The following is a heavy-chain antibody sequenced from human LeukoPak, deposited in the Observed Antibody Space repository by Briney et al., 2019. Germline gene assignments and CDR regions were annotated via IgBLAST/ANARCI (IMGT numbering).Heavy chain of an antibody. CDR3: ARDLGQYYDTSDNWFDP. V-gene: IGHV3-66*01. CDR2: IYSGGST. D-gene: IGHD3-22*01. Sequence: GGSLRLSCAASEFSVGSNYMTWVRQAPGKGLEWVSLIYSGGSTYYADSVKGRFTISRDNAKNTLNLQMNSLRAEDTAVYYCARDLGQYYDTSDNWFDPWGQGTLVTVSS. J-gene: IGHJ5*02. CDR1: EFSVGSNY.